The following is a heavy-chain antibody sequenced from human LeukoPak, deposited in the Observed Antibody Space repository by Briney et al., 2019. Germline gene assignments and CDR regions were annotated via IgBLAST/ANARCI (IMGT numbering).Heavy chain of an antibody. J-gene: IGHJ6*02. Sequence: GGSLRLSCAASGFTFSIYGMHWVRQAPGKGLEWVAVISYDGSNKYYAESVKGRFTISRDNSKDTVYLQMNSLRAEDTAIFYCARAGGEDYYYGMDVWGQGTTVTVSS. D-gene: IGHD3-10*01. CDR3: ARAGGEDYYYGMDV. CDR2: ISYDGSNK. V-gene: IGHV3-30*03. CDR1: GFTFSIYG.